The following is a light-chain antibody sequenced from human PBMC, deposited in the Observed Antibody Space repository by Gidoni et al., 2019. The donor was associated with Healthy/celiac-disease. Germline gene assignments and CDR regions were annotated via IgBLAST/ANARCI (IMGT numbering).Light chain of an antibody. CDR3: QQYGSSPSGYT. CDR2: GAS. J-gene: IGKJ2*01. V-gene: IGKV3-20*01. CDR1: QSVSSSY. Sequence: ELVLTQSPGTLSLSPGDRATLSCRASQSVSSSYLAWYQQKPGQAPRLLIYGASSRATGIPDRFSGSGSGTDFTLTISRLEPEDFAVYYCQQYGSSPSGYTFGQGTKLEIK.